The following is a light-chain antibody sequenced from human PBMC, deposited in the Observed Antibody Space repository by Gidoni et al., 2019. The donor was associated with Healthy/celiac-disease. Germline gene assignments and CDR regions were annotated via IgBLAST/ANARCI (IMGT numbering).Light chain of an antibody. Sequence: DIQLIQSPPSLSASVGDRVTTTCRATHGISSYLAWYQQKPQKAPKLLIYAASTLQSRVPSRFCGSGSGTEFTLTISSLQPEDFATYCYQQLNSYPHSFGQGTKLEIK. J-gene: IGKJ2*03. CDR1: HGISSY. CDR2: AAS. V-gene: IGKV1-9*01. CDR3: QQLNSYPHS.